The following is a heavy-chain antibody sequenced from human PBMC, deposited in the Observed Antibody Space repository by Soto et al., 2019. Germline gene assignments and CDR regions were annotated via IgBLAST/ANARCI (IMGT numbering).Heavy chain of an antibody. Sequence: ASLKVSCKASGGTFSSYAISWVRQAPGQGFDGLGGTIPIFGTANYVQKFQGRVTITADESTSTAYMELSSLRSEVTAVYYCARDISYYDFWSGYYSARYFDYWGQGTLVTVSS. D-gene: IGHD3-3*01. CDR1: GGTFSSYA. CDR3: ARDISYYDFWSGYYSARYFDY. CDR2: TIPIFGTA. J-gene: IGHJ4*02. V-gene: IGHV1-69*13.